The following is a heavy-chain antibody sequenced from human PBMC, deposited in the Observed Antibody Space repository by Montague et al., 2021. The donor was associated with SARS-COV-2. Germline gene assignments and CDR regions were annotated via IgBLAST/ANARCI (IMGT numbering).Heavy chain of an antibody. D-gene: IGHD6-13*01. CDR1: GGSISSSSYY. J-gene: IGHJ3*02. CDR2: IYYSGST. CDR3: AGSPPGIAAAGTVAAVDI. V-gene: IGHV4-39*01. Sequence: SETLSLTCTVSGGSISSSSYYWGWIRQPPGKGLEWIGSIYYSGSTYYNPSLKSRVTISVDTSKNQFSLKLSSVTAADTAVYYWAGSPPGIAAAGTVAAVDIWGQGTVVTVSS.